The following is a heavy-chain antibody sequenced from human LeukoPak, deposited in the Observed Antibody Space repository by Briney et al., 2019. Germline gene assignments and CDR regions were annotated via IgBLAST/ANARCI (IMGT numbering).Heavy chain of an antibody. D-gene: IGHD3-22*01. CDR2: INPSGGST. V-gene: IGHV1-46*01. CDR1: GYTFTSYY. J-gene: IGHJ3*02. Sequence: ASVTVSCKASGYTFTSYYMHWVRQAPGQGLEWMGIINPSGGSTSYAQKFQGRVTMTRDTSTSTVYMELSSLRSEDTAVYYCAREGIGYYDSSGYGTDAFDIWGQGTMVTVSS. CDR3: AREGIGYYDSSGYGTDAFDI.